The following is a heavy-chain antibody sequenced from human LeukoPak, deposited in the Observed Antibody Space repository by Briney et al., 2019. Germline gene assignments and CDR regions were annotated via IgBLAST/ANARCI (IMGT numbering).Heavy chain of an antibody. CDR1: GDSISSGSYY. V-gene: IGHV4-61*02. J-gene: IGHJ4*02. CDR2: IYTSGST. CDR3: ARAPRYYDSSGYYYVFDY. Sequence: PSETLSLTCTVSGDSISSGSYYWNWIRQPAGKGLEWIGRIYTSGSTHYNPSLKSRVTISVDTSKNQFSLKLSSVTAADTAVYYCARAPRYYDSSGYYYVFDYWGQGTLVTVSS. D-gene: IGHD3-22*01.